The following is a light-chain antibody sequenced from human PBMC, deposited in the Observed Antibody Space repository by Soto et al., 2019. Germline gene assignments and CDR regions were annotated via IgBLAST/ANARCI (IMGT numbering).Light chain of an antibody. Sequence: EMVLTQSPAPLSLSPGERATLSCRASQSVTTYLAWYQRKPGQTPRLVIYDASHMATDIPARISGSESGTDFTLTNSSLEHDDFAVYYCQQRSNWHVTFGQGTRVEIK. V-gene: IGKV3-11*01. J-gene: IGKJ1*01. CDR2: DAS. CDR3: QQRSNWHVT. CDR1: QSVTTY.